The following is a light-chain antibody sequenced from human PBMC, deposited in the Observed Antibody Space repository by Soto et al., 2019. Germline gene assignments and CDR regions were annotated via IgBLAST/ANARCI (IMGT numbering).Light chain of an antibody. CDR1: SSNLGSDYD. J-gene: IGLJ1*01. CDR2: DNN. V-gene: IGLV1-40*01. CDR3: QYYDSSLRNTLYV. Sequence: QSVLTQPPSVSGAPGQRITISCTGSSSNLGSDYDVHWYQQFPGAAPRLLIYDNNNRPYGVPDRLYGYKYGTSASLDITGLKDEDEADYFCQYYDSSLRNTLYVFGTGNKVTVL.